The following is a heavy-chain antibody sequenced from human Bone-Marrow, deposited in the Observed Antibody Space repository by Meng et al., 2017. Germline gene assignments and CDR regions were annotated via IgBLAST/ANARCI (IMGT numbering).Heavy chain of an antibody. D-gene: IGHD1-26*01. CDR1: GFTFSDYY. CDR2: ISSSGSTI. V-gene: IGHV3-11*01. J-gene: IGHJ4*02. Sequence: QGHVGEAGGGLVKPGGSLSLSCAASGFTFSDYYMSWIRQAPGKGLEWVSYISSSGSTIYYADSVKGRFTISRDNAKNSLYLQMNSLRAEDTAVYYCARGMGATHFDYWGQGTLVTVSS. CDR3: ARGMGATHFDY.